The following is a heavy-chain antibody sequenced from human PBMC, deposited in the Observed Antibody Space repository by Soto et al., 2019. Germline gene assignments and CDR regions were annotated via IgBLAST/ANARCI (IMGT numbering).Heavy chain of an antibody. Sequence: GGSLRLSCAASGFTFSSYAMHWVRQAPGKGLEWVAVISYDGSNKYYADSVKGRFTISRDNSKNTLYLQMNSLRAEDTAVYYCARGGDYYGSGSYYHSAPLDYWGQGTLVTVSS. V-gene: IGHV3-30-3*01. CDR2: ISYDGSNK. J-gene: IGHJ4*02. CDR1: GFTFSSYA. CDR3: ARGGDYYGSGSYYHSAPLDY. D-gene: IGHD3-10*01.